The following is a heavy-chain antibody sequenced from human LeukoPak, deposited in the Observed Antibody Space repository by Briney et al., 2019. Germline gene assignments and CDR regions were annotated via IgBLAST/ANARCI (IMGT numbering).Heavy chain of an antibody. CDR2: IYYSGST. J-gene: IGHJ4*02. Sequence: NPSETLSLTCTVSGGSISSYYWSWIRQPPGKGLEWIGYIYYSGSTNYNPSLKSRVTISVDTSKNQFSLKLSSVTAADTAVYYCARRKMIFDYWGQGTLVTVPS. CDR3: ARRKMIFDY. CDR1: GGSISSYY. V-gene: IGHV4-59*08. D-gene: IGHD3-16*01.